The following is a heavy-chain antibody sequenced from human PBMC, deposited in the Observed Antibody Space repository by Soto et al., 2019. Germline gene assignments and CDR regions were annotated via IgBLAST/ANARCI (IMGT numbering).Heavy chain of an antibody. J-gene: IGHJ6*02. CDR2: IYYSGST. Sequence: SETLSLTCTVSGGSISSGDYYWSWIRQPPGKGLEWIGYIYYSGSTYYNPSLESRVTISVDTSKNQFSLKLSSVTAADTAVYYCARLGELPDYYYGMDVWGQGTTVTVSS. V-gene: IGHV4-30-4*01. CDR3: ARLGELPDYYYGMDV. D-gene: IGHD3-10*01. CDR1: GGSISSGDYY.